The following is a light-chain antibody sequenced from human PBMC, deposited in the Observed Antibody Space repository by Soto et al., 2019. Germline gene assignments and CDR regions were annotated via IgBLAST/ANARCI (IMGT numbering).Light chain of an antibody. J-gene: IGKJ1*01. Sequence: DIQMTQSPSTLSAFVGDRVTITCRASQSISSWLAWYQQKPGLAPKLLIYDASTLESGVPSRFSGSGSETEFTLSISSLKPDDFATYHCQQYADNPTFGQGTTVEVK. CDR1: QSISSW. CDR2: DAS. V-gene: IGKV1-5*01. CDR3: QQYADNPT.